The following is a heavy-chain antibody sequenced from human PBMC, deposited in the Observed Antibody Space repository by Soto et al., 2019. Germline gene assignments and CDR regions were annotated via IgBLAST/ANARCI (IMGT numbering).Heavy chain of an antibody. D-gene: IGHD3-10*01. CDR1: GGSISISSINSTFYF. J-gene: IGHJ4*02. CDR2: ISYSGST. Sequence: PSGTLSLTCIVSGGSISISSINSTFYFWGWIRQPPGKGLEGIGIISYSGSTYYNPSLKSRVTIFVDTSKNQFSLKLTSVTAADTAVYYCATRPPGGPYRGVFDYWSQGTLVTVSS. CDR3: ATRPPGGPYRGVFDY. V-gene: IGHV4-39*01.